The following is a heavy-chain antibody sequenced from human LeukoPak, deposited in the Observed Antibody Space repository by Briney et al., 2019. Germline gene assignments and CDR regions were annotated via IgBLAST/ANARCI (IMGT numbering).Heavy chain of an antibody. CDR2: MNPNSGNT. D-gene: IGHD4-17*01. CDR3: ARRVSYGDFDY. V-gene: IGHV1-8*01. CDR1: GYTFTSYD. Sequence: ASVKVSCKASGYTFTSYDVNWVRQATGQGLEWMGWMNPNSGNTGYAQKFQGRVTITRNTSISTAYMQLSGLRSEDTAVYYCARRVSYGDFDYWGQGTLVTVSS. J-gene: IGHJ4*02.